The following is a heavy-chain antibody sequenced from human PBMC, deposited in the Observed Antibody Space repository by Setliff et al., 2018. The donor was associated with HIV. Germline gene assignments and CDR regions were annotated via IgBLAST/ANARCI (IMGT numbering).Heavy chain of an antibody. CDR2: IFYSGST. V-gene: IGHV4-39*07. J-gene: IGHJ3*02. Sequence: SETLSLTCSVSGGSISSGSYYWSWIRQPPGKGLEWVASIFYSGSTNYNPSLKSRVTISVDTSKNQFFLKLNSVTAADTAVYYCARELGASPHDVFDIWGQGTMVTVSS. CDR3: ARELGASPHDVFDI. CDR1: GGSISSGSYY. D-gene: IGHD3-16*01.